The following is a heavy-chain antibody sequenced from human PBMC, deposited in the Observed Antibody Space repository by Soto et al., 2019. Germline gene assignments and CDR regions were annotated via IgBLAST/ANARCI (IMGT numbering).Heavy chain of an antibody. V-gene: IGHV4-34*01. J-gene: IGHJ4*02. CDR2: INHSGST. CDR1: GGSFSGYY. CDR3: ASFPIVVVPAAMKAQHADFDY. Sequence: SETLSLTCAVYGGSFSGYYWSWIRQPPGKGLEWIGEINHSGSTNYNPSLKSRVTISVDTSKNQFSLKLSSVTAADTAVYYCASFPIVVVPAAMKAQHADFDYWGQGTLVTVSS. D-gene: IGHD2-2*01.